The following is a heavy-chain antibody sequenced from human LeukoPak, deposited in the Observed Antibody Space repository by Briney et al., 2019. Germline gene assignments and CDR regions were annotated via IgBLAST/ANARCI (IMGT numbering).Heavy chain of an antibody. D-gene: IGHD3-10*01. CDR3: ARGKSMVRGVIIKEEDAFDI. CDR2: IGTAGDT. J-gene: IGHJ3*02. V-gene: IGHV3-13*01. CDR1: GFTFSSYD. Sequence: GGSLRLSCAASGFTFSSYDMHWVRQATGKGLEWVSAIGTAGDTYYPGSVKGRFTISRENAKNSLYLQMNSLRAGDTAVYYCARGKSMVRGVIIKEEDAFDIWGQGTMVTVSS.